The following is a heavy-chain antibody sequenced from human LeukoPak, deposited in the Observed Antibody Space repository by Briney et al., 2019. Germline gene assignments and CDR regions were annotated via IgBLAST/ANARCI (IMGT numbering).Heavy chain of an antibody. CDR3: ARVSEGRLRYLYFQH. D-gene: IGHD3-9*01. CDR2: IIPIFGTA. Sequence: ASVKVSCKASGGTFSSYAISWVRQAPGQGLEWMGGIIPIFGTANYAQKFQGRVTITADESTSTAYMELSSLRSEDTAVYYCARVSEGRLRYLYFQHWGQGTLVTVSS. V-gene: IGHV1-69*13. J-gene: IGHJ1*01. CDR1: GGTFSSYA.